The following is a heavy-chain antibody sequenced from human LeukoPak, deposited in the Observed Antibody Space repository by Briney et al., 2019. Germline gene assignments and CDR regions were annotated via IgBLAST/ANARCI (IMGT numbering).Heavy chain of an antibody. Sequence: SETLSLTCTVSGYSISSGYYWGWIRQPPGKGQEWIGSIYHSGSTYYNPSLKSRVTISVDTSKNQFSLKLSSVTAADTAVYYCASSTRYYYDSSGYYYGAFDIWGQGTMVTVSS. J-gene: IGHJ3*02. CDR1: GYSISSGYY. CDR3: ASSTRYYYDSSGYYYGAFDI. CDR2: IYHSGST. D-gene: IGHD3-22*01. V-gene: IGHV4-38-2*02.